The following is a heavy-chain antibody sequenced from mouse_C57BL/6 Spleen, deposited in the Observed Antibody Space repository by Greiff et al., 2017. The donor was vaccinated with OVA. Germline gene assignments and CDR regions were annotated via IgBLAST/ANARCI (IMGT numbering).Heavy chain of an antibody. CDR1: GYAFSSYW. J-gene: IGHJ3*01. CDR2: IYPGNGDT. V-gene: IGHV1-80*01. CDR3: ARSEAYDYFFAY. Sequence: VQLQESGAELVKPGASVKISCKASGYAFSSYWMNWVKQRPGKGLEWIGQIYPGNGDTNYNGKFKGKATLTADKSSSTAYMQLSSLTSEDSAVYFCARSEAYDYFFAYWGQGTLVTVSA. D-gene: IGHD2-4*01.